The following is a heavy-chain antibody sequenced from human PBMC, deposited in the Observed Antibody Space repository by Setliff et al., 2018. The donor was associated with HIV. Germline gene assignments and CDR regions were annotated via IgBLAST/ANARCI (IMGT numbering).Heavy chain of an antibody. CDR3: GRENPGDY. D-gene: IGHD3-10*01. CDR1: GGSISSGGFY. CDR2: IYNTGST. Sequence: PSETLSLTCTVTGGSISSGGFYWTWIRQHPGKGLEWIGYIYNTGSTYHSPSLKSRVTISVDTSKNQFSLKLNSVTAADTAVYYCGRENPGDYWGQGTLVTVSS. V-gene: IGHV4-31*03. J-gene: IGHJ4*02.